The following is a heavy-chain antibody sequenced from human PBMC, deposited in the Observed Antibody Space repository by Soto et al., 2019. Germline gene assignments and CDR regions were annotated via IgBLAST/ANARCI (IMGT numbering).Heavy chain of an antibody. CDR1: GCSISSYY. D-gene: IGHD3-22*01. CDR2: IYYSGST. J-gene: IGHJ4*02. V-gene: IGHV4-59*01. CDR3: ARPKDYDACLDL. Sequence: PSETLSLTCTGSGCSISSYYWSWIRQPPGKGREGIGSIYYSGSTHYNPSLKSRVTISVDTSANTAYMELSSLISEDTAVYYCARPKDYDACLDLWGQGPLVTVSS.